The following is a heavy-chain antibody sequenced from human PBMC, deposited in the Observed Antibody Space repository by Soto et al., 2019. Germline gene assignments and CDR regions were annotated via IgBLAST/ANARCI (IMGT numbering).Heavy chain of an antibody. CDR1: GGSFSGYY. Sequence: QVQLQQWGAGLLKPSETLSLICAVYGGSFSGYYWSWIRQPPGKGLEWIGEINHSGSTNYNPSLKSRVTISVDTSKNQFSLKLSSVTAADTAVYYCARGRYGYFDYWGQGTLVTVSS. CDR3: ARGRYGYFDY. CDR2: INHSGST. D-gene: IGHD3-9*01. J-gene: IGHJ4*02. V-gene: IGHV4-34*01.